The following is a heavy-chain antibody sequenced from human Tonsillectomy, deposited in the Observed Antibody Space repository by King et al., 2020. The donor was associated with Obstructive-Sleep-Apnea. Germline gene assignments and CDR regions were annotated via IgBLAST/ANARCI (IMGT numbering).Heavy chain of an antibody. D-gene: IGHD1-20*01. CDR1: GFTFSSYA. J-gene: IGHJ4*01. CDR3: ARPYNWNDQAPFDY. CDR2: ISYDGSNK. Sequence: QLVQSGGGVVQPGRSLRLSCAASGFTFSSYAMHWVRQAPGKGLEWVAVISYDGSNKYYADSVKGRFTISRDNSKNTLYLQMNSLRAEDTAVYYCARPYNWNDQAPFDYWGHGTLVTVSS. V-gene: IGHV3-30*04.